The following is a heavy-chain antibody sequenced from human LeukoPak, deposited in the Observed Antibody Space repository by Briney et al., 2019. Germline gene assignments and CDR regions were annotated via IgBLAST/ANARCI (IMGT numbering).Heavy chain of an antibody. V-gene: IGHV4-34*01. D-gene: IGHD3-3*01. CDR2: INHSGST. J-gene: IGHJ4*02. CDR1: GGSFSGYY. CDR3: ARGGFTGFWSGYQIKFGY. Sequence: SETLSLTCAVYGGSFSGYYWSWIRQPPGKGLEWIGEINHSGSTNYNPSLKSRVTISVDTSKNQFSLKLSSVTAADTAVYYCARGGFTGFWSGYQIKFGYWGQGTLVTVSS.